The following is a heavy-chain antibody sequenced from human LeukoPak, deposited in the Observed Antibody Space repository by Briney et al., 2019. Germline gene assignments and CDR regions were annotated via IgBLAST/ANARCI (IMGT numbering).Heavy chain of an antibody. CDR3: ARGQVPYYYDSSGYSGNWFDP. Sequence: GASVKVSCKASGYTFTSYAMNWVRQAPGQGLEWMGWISAYNGNTNYAQKLQGRVTMTTDTSTSTAYMELRSLRSDDTAVYYCARGQVPYYYDSSGYSGNWFDPWGQGTLVTVSS. V-gene: IGHV1-18*01. D-gene: IGHD3-22*01. J-gene: IGHJ5*02. CDR2: ISAYNGNT. CDR1: GYTFTSYA.